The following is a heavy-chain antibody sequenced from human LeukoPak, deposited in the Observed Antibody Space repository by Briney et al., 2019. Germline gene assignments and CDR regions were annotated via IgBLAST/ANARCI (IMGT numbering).Heavy chain of an antibody. J-gene: IGHJ3*02. CDR1: GFTLSSYA. Sequence: GGSLRLSCAASGFTLSSYAMHWVRQAPGKGLEWVAVISYDGSNKYYADSVKGRFTISRDNSKNTLYLQMNSLRAEDTAVYYCAKVAYYYDSSGPSYAFDIWGLGTMVTVSS. CDR3: AKVAYYYDSSGPSYAFDI. CDR2: ISYDGSNK. V-gene: IGHV3-30*04. D-gene: IGHD3-22*01.